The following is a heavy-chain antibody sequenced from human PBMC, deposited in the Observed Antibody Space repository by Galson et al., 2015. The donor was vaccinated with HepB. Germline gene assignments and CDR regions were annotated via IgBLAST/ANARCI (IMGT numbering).Heavy chain of an antibody. J-gene: IGHJ4*02. CDR2: ISASGGNT. CDR1: GFIFSSDA. CDR3: TTDVVTMVRGVTKPGVRYFDY. D-gene: IGHD3-10*01. Sequence: LRLSCAASGFIFSSDAMTWVRQAPGKGLKWVASISASGGNTYSADSVKGRFTISRDNSKSTVYLQMNSLRVEDTAVYYCTTDVVTMVRGVTKPGVRYFDYWGQGTLVTVSS. V-gene: IGHV3-23*01.